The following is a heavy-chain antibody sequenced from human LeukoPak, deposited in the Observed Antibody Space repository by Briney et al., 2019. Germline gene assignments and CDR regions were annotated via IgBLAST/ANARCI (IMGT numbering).Heavy chain of an antibody. CDR3: ARAKPVTMIVGHEYFKH. CDR2: INPNIGGT. Sequence: ASVKVSCKDPGCTFSSYAISWVRQAPGQGLEWMGLINPNIGGTNYAQKFQGRVTITRDTSISTAYMELSRLRSDDTAVYYCARAKPVTMIVGHEYFKHWGQGTLVTVFS. D-gene: IGHD3-22*01. CDR1: GCTFSSYA. J-gene: IGHJ1*01. V-gene: IGHV1-2*02.